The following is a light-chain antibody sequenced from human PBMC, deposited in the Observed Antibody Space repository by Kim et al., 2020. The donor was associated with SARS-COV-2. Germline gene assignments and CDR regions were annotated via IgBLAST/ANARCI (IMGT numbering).Light chain of an antibody. CDR1: KLGDKY. J-gene: IGLJ2*01. CDR2: HGD. CDR3: QAWDSTTASA. Sequence: SYELTQPPSVSVSPGQTASITCSGDKLGDKYPSWYQQKPGQSPVLVIYHGDKRPSGIPERFSGSNYGTTATLTISETQAMDEADYYCQAWDSTTASAFGGGTQLTVL. V-gene: IGLV3-1*01.